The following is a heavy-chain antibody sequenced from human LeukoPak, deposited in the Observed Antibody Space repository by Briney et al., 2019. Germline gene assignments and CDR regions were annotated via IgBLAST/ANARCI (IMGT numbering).Heavy chain of an antibody. CDR3: VKNIVVVVAAPVGAFDI. J-gene: IGHJ3*02. V-gene: IGHV3-64D*09. D-gene: IGHD2-15*01. Sequence: GGSLRLSCSASGFTFSSYAMHWVRQAPGKGLEYVSAISSNGGSTYYADSVKGRFTISRDNSKNTLYLQTSSLRAEDTAVYYCVKNIVVVVAAPVGAFDIWGQGTMVTVSS. CDR1: GFTFSSYA. CDR2: ISSNGGST.